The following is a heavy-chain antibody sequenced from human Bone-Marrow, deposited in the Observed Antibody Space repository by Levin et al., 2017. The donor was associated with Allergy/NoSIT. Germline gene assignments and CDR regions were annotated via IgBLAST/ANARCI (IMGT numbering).Heavy chain of an antibody. CDR3: ARESVYYGSGSWIDC. Sequence: ASETLSLTCTVSGESVSSSGFYWTWIRKYPGTGLEWIGHIYYPGNTSYNPSLKSRVSISEDRSKNQFSLKLDSVTAADTAVYYCARESVYYGSGSWIDCWGQGTLVTVSS. CDR2: IYYPGNT. CDR1: GESVSSSGFY. J-gene: IGHJ4*02. D-gene: IGHD3-10*01. V-gene: IGHV4-31*02.